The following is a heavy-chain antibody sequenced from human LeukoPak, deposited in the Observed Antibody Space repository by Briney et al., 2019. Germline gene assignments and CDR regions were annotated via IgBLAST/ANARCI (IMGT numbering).Heavy chain of an antibody. CDR1: GYTFTGYY. J-gene: IGHJ4*02. D-gene: IGHD6-19*01. Sequence: GASLKVSCKASGYTFTGYYMHWVRQAPGQGLEWMGWINPNSGGTNYAQKFQGRVTMTRDTSISTAYMELSRLRSDDTAVYYCARVLYSSGWYDYWGQGTLVTVSS. V-gene: IGHV1-2*02. CDR3: ARVLYSSGWYDY. CDR2: INPNSGGT.